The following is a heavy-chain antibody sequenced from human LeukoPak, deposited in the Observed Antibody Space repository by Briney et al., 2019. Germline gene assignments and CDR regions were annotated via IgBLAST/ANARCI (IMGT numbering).Heavy chain of an antibody. CDR2: INPNRGDT. J-gene: IGHJ6*03. V-gene: IGHV1-2*02. D-gene: IGHD4-17*01. CDR3: ARGVTVTTIPYYYYYMDV. Sequence: ASVKVSCKASGYTFTGYYIHWVRQAPGQGLEWMGWINPNRGDTDYAQKFQGRVTMTRDTSISTAYMELSRLRSDDTAFYYCARGVTVTTIPYYYYYMDVWGKGTTVTVSS. CDR1: GYTFTGYY.